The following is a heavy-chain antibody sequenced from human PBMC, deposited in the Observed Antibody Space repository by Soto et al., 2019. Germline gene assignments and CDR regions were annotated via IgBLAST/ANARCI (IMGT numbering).Heavy chain of an antibody. J-gene: IGHJ4*02. CDR1: GLNFITYA. CDR3: ANYFDSSGYYYAFRFDY. Sequence: PVGSLRLSCAASGLNFITYAMSWVRQAPGKGPEWVSTISGSGGTTFYADSVKGRFTISRDNSKNTVYLQMNSLRAEDTAIYYCANYFDSSGYYYAFRFDYWGQGTLVTVSS. CDR2: ISGSGGTT. V-gene: IGHV3-23*01. D-gene: IGHD3-22*01.